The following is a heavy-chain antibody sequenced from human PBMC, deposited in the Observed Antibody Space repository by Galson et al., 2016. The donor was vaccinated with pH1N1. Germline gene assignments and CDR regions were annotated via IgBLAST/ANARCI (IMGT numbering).Heavy chain of an antibody. V-gene: IGHV1-2*02. J-gene: IGHJ5*02. CDR2: INPKRGGT. D-gene: IGHD2/OR15-2a*01. CDR3: ATHYFRNYDGVLGWFDP. Sequence: SVKVSCKASEYTFTDFYIHWVRQAPGQGLEWMGWINPKRGGTYYGQKFQGRVTMTRDTSIRTAYLEVRGLRSDDTAVYYCATHYFRNYDGVLGWFDPWGQGTLVIVSS. CDR1: EYTFTDFY.